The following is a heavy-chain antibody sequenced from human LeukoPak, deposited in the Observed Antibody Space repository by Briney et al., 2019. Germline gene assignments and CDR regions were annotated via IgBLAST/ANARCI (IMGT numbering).Heavy chain of an antibody. V-gene: IGHV6-1*01. CDR2: TYYRSKWYS. CDR1: GYTVTSNCTA. Sequence: SQSLSLTCAISGYTVTSNCTAWNWLRQSPSRGLEWLRSTYYRSKWYSDYAVSVKSRITINPTTSKNQFSLQLNPVTPEDTAVYYCARRGPAGSSSSGMDVWGQGTMVTVSS. J-gene: IGHJ6*02. D-gene: IGHD6-6*01. CDR3: ARRGPAGSSSSGMDV.